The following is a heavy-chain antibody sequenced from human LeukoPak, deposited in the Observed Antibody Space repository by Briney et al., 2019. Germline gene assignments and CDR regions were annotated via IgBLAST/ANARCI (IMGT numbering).Heavy chain of an antibody. J-gene: IGHJ4*02. Sequence: GGSLRLSCAASGFTVSNNYMSWVRQAPGKGLEWVSLIYGGGTTYYADSVKGRFTISSDSSKNTLYLQMNSLRAEDTAVYYCARAPNYGDYGGQWGRGTLDTVSS. D-gene: IGHD4-17*01. CDR2: IYGGGTT. CDR3: ARAPNYGDYGGQ. CDR1: GFTVSNNY. V-gene: IGHV3-53*01.